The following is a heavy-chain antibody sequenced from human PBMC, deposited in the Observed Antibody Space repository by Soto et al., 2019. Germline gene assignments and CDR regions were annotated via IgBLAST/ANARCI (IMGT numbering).Heavy chain of an antibody. V-gene: IGHV5-10-1*01. CDR2: IDPTLSYS. CDR3: GRYFEWSTAGNGIDV. D-gene: IGHD3-9*01. J-gene: IGHJ6*02. Sequence: GEFLKIPCRGSGKNFAGHWITWVSQMSGKALEWMRDIDPTLSYSKYTPSFQGHVTMSVDKSINTAFLQWSRLQASDTAKYYCGRYFEWSTAGNGIDVWGQGTTVTVSS. CDR1: GKNFAGHW.